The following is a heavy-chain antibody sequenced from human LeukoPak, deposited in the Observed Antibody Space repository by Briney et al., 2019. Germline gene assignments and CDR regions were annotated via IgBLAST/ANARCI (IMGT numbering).Heavy chain of an antibody. CDR2: IYHSGSA. CDR3: AGVGPYYYPSANYFDY. D-gene: IGHD3-10*01. J-gene: IGHJ4*02. V-gene: IGHV4-38-2*02. Sequence: PSETLSLTCSVSRYSISSGYYWAWIRQPPGKGLEWIGSIYHSGSAYYNASLKSRVTISVDTSKNQFSLELPSVTAADTAVYYCAGVGPYYYPSANYFDYWGQGTLVTVSS. CDR1: RYSISSGYY.